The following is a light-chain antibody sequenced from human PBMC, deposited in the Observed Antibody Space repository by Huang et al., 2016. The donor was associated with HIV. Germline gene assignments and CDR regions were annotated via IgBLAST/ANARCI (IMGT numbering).Light chain of an antibody. J-gene: IGKJ2*01. Sequence: DIQMTQSPSSLSASVGDRVTVTCRASQRIDAYLNWYQYKPGRAPKLLIFATSDLQGGVPSRFSGSRSGTTFTLTISSLHPQDFATYFCQQSYYFPRTFGQGTKVEMK. CDR3: QQSYYFPRT. V-gene: IGKV1-39*01. CDR1: QRIDAY. CDR2: ATS.